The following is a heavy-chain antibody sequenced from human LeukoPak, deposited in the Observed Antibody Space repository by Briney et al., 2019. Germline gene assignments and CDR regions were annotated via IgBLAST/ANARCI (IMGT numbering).Heavy chain of an antibody. CDR3: ARGRYYDSSGGDYYYYYYMDV. J-gene: IGHJ6*03. CDR1: GGSISSYY. V-gene: IGHV4-59*01. Sequence: PSETLSLTCTVSGGSISSYYWSWIRKPPGKGLEWIGYIYYSGSTNYNPSLKSRVTISVDTSKNQFSLKLSSVTAADTAVYYCARGRYYDSSGGDYYYYYYMDVWGKGTTVTVSS. CDR2: IYYSGST. D-gene: IGHD3-22*01.